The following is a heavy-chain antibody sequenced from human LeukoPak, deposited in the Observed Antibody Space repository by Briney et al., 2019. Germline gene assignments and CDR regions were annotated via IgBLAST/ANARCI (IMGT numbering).Heavy chain of an antibody. CDR1: GFTFSDYW. CDR3: ARDRWNFDY. D-gene: IGHD4-23*01. Sequence: GGXLRLSCAASGFTFSDYWMHWVRQAPGKGLVWVSRINSDGTSIIYADSVKGRFTISRDNAKNTLYLQMNSLRAEDSAVYYCARDRWNFDYWGQGTLVTVSS. J-gene: IGHJ4*02. V-gene: IGHV3-74*01. CDR2: INSDGTSI.